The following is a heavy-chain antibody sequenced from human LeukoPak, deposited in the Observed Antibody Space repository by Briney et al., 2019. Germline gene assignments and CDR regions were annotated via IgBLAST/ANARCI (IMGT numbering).Heavy chain of an antibody. J-gene: IGHJ3*02. CDR2: ISGNGGST. D-gene: IGHD4-17*01. V-gene: IGHV3-23*01. CDR1: QFNFNKFG. Sequence: GGSLRLSCATSQFNFNKFGMTWVRQAPGRGLEWVSSISGNGGSTQYADSVQGRFAISRDNSKNTLYLQMNSLRAEDTAVYFCAKDPNGDYIGTFDIWGQGTMVTVSS. CDR3: AKDPNGDYIGTFDI.